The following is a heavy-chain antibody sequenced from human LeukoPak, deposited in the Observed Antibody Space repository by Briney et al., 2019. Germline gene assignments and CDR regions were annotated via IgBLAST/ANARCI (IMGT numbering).Heavy chain of an antibody. J-gene: IGHJ5*02. CDR2: VYYSGSI. D-gene: IGHD4/OR15-4a*01. CDR3: AGRDYAAWFDP. CDR1: GASITSDAYY. V-gene: IGHV4-39*07. Sequence: SETLSLTCSVSGASITSDAYYWAWLRQPPGKGLEWIGSVYYSGSIKYNPSLKGRVSISRDMSKNQFFLNLNSVNATDTAVYYCAGRDYAAWFDPWGQGTLVTVSS.